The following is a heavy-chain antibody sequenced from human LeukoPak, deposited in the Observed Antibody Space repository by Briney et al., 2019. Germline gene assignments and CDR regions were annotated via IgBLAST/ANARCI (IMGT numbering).Heavy chain of an antibody. CDR3: ARDAAATVNHPGGTFDL. V-gene: IGHV3-21*01. J-gene: IGHJ2*01. CDR2: ISSSSSYI. CDR1: GFTFSIYS. Sequence: GGSLRLSCAASGFTFSIYSMNWVRQAPGKGLEWVSSISSSSSYIYYADSVKGRFTISRDNAKNSLYLQVNSLRAEDTAVYYCARDAAATVNHPGGTFDLWGRGTLVTVSS. D-gene: IGHD2-2*01.